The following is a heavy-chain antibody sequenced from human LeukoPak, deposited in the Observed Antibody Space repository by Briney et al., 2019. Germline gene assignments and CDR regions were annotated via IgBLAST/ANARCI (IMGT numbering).Heavy chain of an antibody. J-gene: IGHJ4*02. D-gene: IGHD3-22*01. Sequence: GGSLRLSCAASGFTFSSYGMHWVRQAPGKGLEWVAVISYDGSNKYYADSVKGRFTISRDNSKNTLYLQMNSLRAEDTAVYYCAKGTDYYDSSGYLDYWGQGTLVTVSS. CDR2: ISYDGSNK. V-gene: IGHV3-30*18. CDR3: AKGTDYYDSSGYLDY. CDR1: GFTFSSYG.